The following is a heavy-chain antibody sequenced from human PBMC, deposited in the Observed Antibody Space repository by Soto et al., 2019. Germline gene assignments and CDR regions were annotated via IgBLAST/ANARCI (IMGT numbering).Heavy chain of an antibody. CDR3: TSYTDSSGYYYDYGMDV. J-gene: IGHJ6*02. V-gene: IGHV3-73*01. Sequence: EVQLVESGGGLVQPGGSLKLSCAASGFTFSGSAMHWVRQASGKGLEWVGRIRSKANSYATAYAASVKGRFTISRDDSKNTAYLQMNSLKTEDTAVYYCTSYTDSSGYYYDYGMDVWGQGTTVTVSS. CDR1: GFTFSGSA. CDR2: IRSKANSYAT. D-gene: IGHD3-22*01.